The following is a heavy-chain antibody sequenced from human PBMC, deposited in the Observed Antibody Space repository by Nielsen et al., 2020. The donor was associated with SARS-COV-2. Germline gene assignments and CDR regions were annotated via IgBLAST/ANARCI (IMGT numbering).Heavy chain of an antibody. D-gene: IGHD1-14*01. CDR3: AKSARTGTYYGMDV. Sequence: GESLKISCTASGVTFSNNAMTWVRQAPGKGLEWVSSIGNSGDNIYYADSVKGRFTVSRDNSKNTLYLQMNSLRAEDTAVYYCAKSARTGTYYGMDVWGQGTTVTVSS. CDR1: GVTFSNNA. CDR2: IGNSGDNI. J-gene: IGHJ6*02. V-gene: IGHV3-23*01.